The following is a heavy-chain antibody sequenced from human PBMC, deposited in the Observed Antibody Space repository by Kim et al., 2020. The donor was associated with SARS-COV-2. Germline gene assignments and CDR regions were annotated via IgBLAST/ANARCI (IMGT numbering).Heavy chain of an antibody. CDR1: GFTFSSYA. V-gene: IGHV3-23*01. CDR2: ISGSGGST. D-gene: IGHD1-26*01. Sequence: GGSLRLSCAASGFTFSSYAMSWVRQAPGKGLEWVSAISGSGGSTYYADSVKGRFTISRDNSKNTLYLQMNSLRAEDTAVYYCAKDLAYSGSYFSGVRWGQGTLVTVSS. J-gene: IGHJ4*02. CDR3: AKDLAYSGSYFSGVR.